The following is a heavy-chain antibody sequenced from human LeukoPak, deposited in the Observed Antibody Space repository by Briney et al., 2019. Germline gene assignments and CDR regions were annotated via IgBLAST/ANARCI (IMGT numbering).Heavy chain of an antibody. CDR1: GYTFTSYG. CDR3: AMRGGAPSIAARPGPNADY. Sequence: GASVKVSCKASGYTFTSYGISWVRQAPGQGLEWMGWISAYNGNTNYAQKLQGRVTMTTDTSTSTAYMELRSLRSDDTAVYYCAMRGGAPSIAARPGPNADYWGQGTLVTVSS. D-gene: IGHD6-6*01. V-gene: IGHV1-18*01. CDR2: ISAYNGNT. J-gene: IGHJ4*02.